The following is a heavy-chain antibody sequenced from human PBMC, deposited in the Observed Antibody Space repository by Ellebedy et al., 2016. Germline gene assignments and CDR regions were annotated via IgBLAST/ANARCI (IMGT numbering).Heavy chain of an antibody. V-gene: IGHV2-5*02. J-gene: IGHJ4*02. D-gene: IGHD3-16*02. CDR1: GFSLSTSAVV. CDR2: IYWDDDK. CDR3: AHAGMITFGGVIVFFDH. Sequence: SGPTLVKPTQTLTLTCTFSGFSLSTSAVVVGWVRQPPGKALEWLALIYWDDDKRYSPSLKSRLTITKDTSKTQVVLTMTNMDPVDTATYYCAHAGMITFGGVIVFFDHWGQGTLVTVSS.